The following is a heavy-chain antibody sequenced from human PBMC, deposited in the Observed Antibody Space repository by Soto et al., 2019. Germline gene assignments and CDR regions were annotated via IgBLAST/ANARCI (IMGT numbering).Heavy chain of an antibody. CDR1: GFTFSSYA. Sequence: PGESLRLSCAASGFTFSSYAMSCIRHAPGGGLGGVSAISGSGLSTYYADSVRGRFTISRDTSKNTLSLLLNSLRAEDTAIYYCAEDLSSLWFGDLLYHYLFDYWGQGTLVTVSS. CDR2: ISGSGLST. D-gene: IGHD3-10*01. J-gene: IGHJ4*02. V-gene: IGHV3-23*01. CDR3: AEDLSSLWFGDLLYHYLFDY.